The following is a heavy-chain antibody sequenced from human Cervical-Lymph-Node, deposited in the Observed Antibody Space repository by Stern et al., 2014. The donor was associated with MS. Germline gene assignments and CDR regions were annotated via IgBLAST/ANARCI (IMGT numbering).Heavy chain of an antibody. V-gene: IGHV3-21*01. D-gene: IGHD3-22*01. CDR2: ISSSSRYI. Sequence: VQLEESGGGLLKPGGSLRLSCAASGFTFRNYSMNWVPQAPGKGLQWVSSISSSSRYIFYADSLKGRITISRDNAYNSLYLQMNSLRAEDTAVYYCARDSNVDSSGYFPYYFFYGMDVWGQGTTVTVSS. CDR3: ARDSNVDSSGYFPYYFFYGMDV. CDR1: GFTFRNYS. J-gene: IGHJ6*02.